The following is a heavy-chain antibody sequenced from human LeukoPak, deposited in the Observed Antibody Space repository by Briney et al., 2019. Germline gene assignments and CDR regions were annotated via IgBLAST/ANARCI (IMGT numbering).Heavy chain of an antibody. V-gene: IGHV3-49*04. J-gene: IGHJ4*02. D-gene: IGHD4-23*01. CDR1: GFTFGDHA. CDR3: TRAVAHLDY. Sequence: PEGSLRLSCTASGFTFGDHAMSWVRQAPGKGLEWVGFIRAKTYGETTEYAASVKGRFTISRDDSKSIAYLQMNSLKTEGTAVYYSTRAVAHLDYWGQGTLVTVSS. CDR2: IRAKTYGETT.